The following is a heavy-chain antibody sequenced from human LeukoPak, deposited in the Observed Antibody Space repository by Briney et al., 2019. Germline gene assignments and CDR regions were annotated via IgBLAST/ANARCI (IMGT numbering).Heavy chain of an antibody. J-gene: IGHJ4*02. CDR2: IRYDGSNK. D-gene: IGHD6-19*01. CDR1: GFSFSTYG. CDR3: AKTLMQYSSGWD. V-gene: IGHV3-30*02. Sequence: GGSLRLSCAASGFSFSTYGMHWVRQAPGKGLEWVAFIRYDGSNKYYADSVKGRFTISRDNSKNTLYLQMNSLRAEDTAVYYCAKTLMQYSSGWDWGQGTLVTVSS.